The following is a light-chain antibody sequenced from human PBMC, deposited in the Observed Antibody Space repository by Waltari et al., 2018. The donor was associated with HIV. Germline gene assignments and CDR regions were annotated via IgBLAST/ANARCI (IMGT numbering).Light chain of an antibody. CDR3: QQTYSTFVST. CDR1: QSISTY. Sequence: DIQMTQSPSSLSASVGDRVTITCRAGQSISTYLNWYQQKPGKAPKLLVYAASNLQSGVPSRFSGSGSGTDFTLTISSLQPEDCATYYCQQTYSTFVSTFGQGTKFEIK. CDR2: AAS. J-gene: IGKJ2*01. V-gene: IGKV1-39*01.